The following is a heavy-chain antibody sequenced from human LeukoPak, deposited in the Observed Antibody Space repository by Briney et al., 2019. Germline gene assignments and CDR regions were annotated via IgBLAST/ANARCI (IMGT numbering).Heavy chain of an antibody. Sequence: ASVKVSCKASGYTFTGYYMHWVRQAPGQGLEWMGWINPNSGGTNYAQKFQGRVTMTRDTSISTAYMELSRLRSDDTAVYYCAIPLEVIPPYYYYYGMDVWGQGTTVTVSS. V-gene: IGHV1-2*02. D-gene: IGHD3-16*02. CDR1: GYTFTGYY. CDR2: INPNSGGT. J-gene: IGHJ6*02. CDR3: AIPLEVIPPYYYYYGMDV.